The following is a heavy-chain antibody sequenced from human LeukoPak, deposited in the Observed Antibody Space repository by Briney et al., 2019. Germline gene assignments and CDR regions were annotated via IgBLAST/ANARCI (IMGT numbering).Heavy chain of an antibody. D-gene: IGHD3-22*01. J-gene: IGHJ4*02. CDR3: AREGSRHYYDSSNKQGLDY. Sequence: PGGSLRLSCAASGFTVSSNYMSWVRQAPGKGLEWVSVIYSGGSTYYADSVKGRFTISRDNSKNTLYLQMNSLRAEDTAVYYCAREGSRHYYDSSNKQGLDYWGQGTPVTVSS. CDR2: IYSGGST. V-gene: IGHV3-53*05. CDR1: GFTVSSNY.